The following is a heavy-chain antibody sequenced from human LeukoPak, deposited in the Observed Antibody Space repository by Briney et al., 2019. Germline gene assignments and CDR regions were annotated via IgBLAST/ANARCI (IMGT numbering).Heavy chain of an antibody. D-gene: IGHD3-10*01. Sequence: GGSLRLSCAASGFTFSSYNMSWVRQAPGKGLEWVSSISSSSTNIYYADSVKGRFTISRDNAKNSLFLQMNSLRVEDTAVYYCAREAAYYGSGRGDCWGQGTLVTVSS. CDR1: GFTFSSYN. J-gene: IGHJ4*02. V-gene: IGHV3-21*06. CDR2: ISSSSTNI. CDR3: AREAAYYGSGRGDC.